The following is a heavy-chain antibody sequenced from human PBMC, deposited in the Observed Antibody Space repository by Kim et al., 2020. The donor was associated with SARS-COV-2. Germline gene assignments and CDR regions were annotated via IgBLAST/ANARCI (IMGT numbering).Heavy chain of an antibody. V-gene: IGHV4-34*01. Sequence: SETLSLTCAVYGGSFSGYYWSWIRQPPGKGLEWIGEINHSGSTNYNPSLKSRVTISVDTSKNQFSLKLSSVTAADTAVYYCAKTSIAAPYYYYYYMDVWGKGTTVTVSS. J-gene: IGHJ6*03. CDR1: GGSFSGYY. CDR2: INHSGST. D-gene: IGHD6-6*01. CDR3: AKTSIAAPYYYYYYMDV.